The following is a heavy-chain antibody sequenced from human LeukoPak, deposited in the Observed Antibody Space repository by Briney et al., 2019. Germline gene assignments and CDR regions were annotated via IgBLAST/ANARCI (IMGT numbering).Heavy chain of an antibody. CDR3: ARLAHYYYYYMDV. Sequence: SETLSLTCTVSGDSIRSYYWNWIRRPPGKGLEWIGYIYYTGSTSYNPSLKSRVTISVDTSKNQFSLKLSSVTAADTAVYYCARLAHYYYYYMDVWGKGTTVTVSS. J-gene: IGHJ6*03. V-gene: IGHV4-59*08. CDR1: GDSIRSYY. CDR2: IYYTGST.